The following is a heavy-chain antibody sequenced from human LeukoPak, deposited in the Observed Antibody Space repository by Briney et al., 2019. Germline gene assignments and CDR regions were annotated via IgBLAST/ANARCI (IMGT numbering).Heavy chain of an antibody. J-gene: IGHJ4*02. CDR3: AKVRYRWSYFEY. D-gene: IGHD3-3*01. CDR1: GFTFDNYA. Sequence: GGSLRLSCAASGFTFDNYAMHWVRQAPGKGLEWVSLISGDGGNTYYADSVKGRFIISRDNSKNSLYLQMNSLRTEDTALYYCAKVRYRWSYFEYWGQGTLVTVSS. CDR2: ISGDGGNT. V-gene: IGHV3-43*02.